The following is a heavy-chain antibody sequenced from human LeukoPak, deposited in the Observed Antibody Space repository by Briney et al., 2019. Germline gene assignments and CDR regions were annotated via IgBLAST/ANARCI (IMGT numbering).Heavy chain of an antibody. CDR1: GFTFSTYW. CDR2: INPDGSEK. J-gene: IGHJ4*02. V-gene: IGHV3-7*01. Sequence: PGGSLRLSCEASGFTFSTYWMSWVRQAPGKGLEWVANINPDGSEKSYVESVKGRFTISRDKAKNSLYLQMNSLRAEHTALYYCARDGGSSGSYPYWGQGILVTVSS. CDR3: ARDGGSSGSYPY. D-gene: IGHD1-26*01.